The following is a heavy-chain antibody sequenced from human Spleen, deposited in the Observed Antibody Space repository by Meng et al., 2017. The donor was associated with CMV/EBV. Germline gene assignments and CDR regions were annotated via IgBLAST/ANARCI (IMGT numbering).Heavy chain of an antibody. CDR2: IYYSGTT. CDR3: ARVVEGDFWGGYHFEF. Sequence: SETLSLTCTVSGASISSHLWSWIRRPPGKGLEWIGYIYYSGTTNYNPSLTSRVTISLDTSKNQFSLKLSSVTAADTAVYYCARVVEGDFWGGYHFEFWGQGTLVTVSS. D-gene: IGHD3-3*01. J-gene: IGHJ4*02. V-gene: IGHV4-59*11. CDR1: GASISSHL.